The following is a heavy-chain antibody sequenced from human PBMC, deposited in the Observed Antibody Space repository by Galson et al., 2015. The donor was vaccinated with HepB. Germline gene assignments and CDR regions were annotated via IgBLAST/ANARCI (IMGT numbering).Heavy chain of an antibody. Sequence: SVKVSCKASGGTFSSYAISWVRQAPGQGLEWMGGIIPIFGTANYAQKFQGRVTITADESTSTAYMELSSLRSEDTAVYYCASPSRIAAAGTLYYYYYYMDVWGKGTTVTVSS. CDR3: ASPSRIAAAGTLYYYYYYMDV. J-gene: IGHJ6*03. CDR1: GGTFSSYA. V-gene: IGHV1-69*13. D-gene: IGHD6-13*01. CDR2: IIPIFGTA.